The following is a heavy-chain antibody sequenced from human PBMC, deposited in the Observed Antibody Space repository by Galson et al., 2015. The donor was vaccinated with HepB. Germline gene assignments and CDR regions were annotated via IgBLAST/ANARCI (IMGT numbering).Heavy chain of an antibody. Sequence: SLRLSCAASGFTFSSYAMSWVRQAPGKGLEWVSAISGSGGSTYCADSVKGRFTISRDNSKNTLYLQMNSLRAEDTAVYYCAGGFGELLYYWGQGTLVTVSS. V-gene: IGHV3-23*01. CDR2: ISGSGGST. CDR1: GFTFSSYA. J-gene: IGHJ4*02. CDR3: AGGFGELLYY. D-gene: IGHD3-10*01.